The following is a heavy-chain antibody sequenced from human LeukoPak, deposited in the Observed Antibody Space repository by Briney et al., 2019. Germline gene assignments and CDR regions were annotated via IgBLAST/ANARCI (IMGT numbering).Heavy chain of an antibody. CDR1: GFTFSSYA. J-gene: IGHJ4*02. V-gene: IGHV3-23*01. CDR3: ANVQQLVPENY. CDR2: ISGSGGST. D-gene: IGHD6-13*01. Sequence: PGGSLKLSCAASGFTFSSYAMSWVRQAPGKGLEWVSAISGSGGSTYYADSVKGRFTISRDNSKNTLYLQMNSLRAEDTAIYYCANVQQLVPENYWGQGTLVTVSS.